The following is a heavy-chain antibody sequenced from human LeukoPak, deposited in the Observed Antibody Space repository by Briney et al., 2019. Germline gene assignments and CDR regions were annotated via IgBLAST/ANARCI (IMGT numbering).Heavy chain of an antibody. CDR3: ARVPTYYDFWSGYSNPYYYMDV. CDR1: GGSISSYY. D-gene: IGHD3-3*01. CDR2: IYTSGST. V-gene: IGHV4-4*07. J-gene: IGHJ6*03. Sequence: TPSETLSLTCTVSGGSISSYYWSWIRQPAGKGLEWIGRIYTSGSTNYNPSLKSRVTISVDTSKNQFSLKLSSVTAADTAVYYCARVPTYYDFWSGYSNPYYYMDVWGKGTTVTVSS.